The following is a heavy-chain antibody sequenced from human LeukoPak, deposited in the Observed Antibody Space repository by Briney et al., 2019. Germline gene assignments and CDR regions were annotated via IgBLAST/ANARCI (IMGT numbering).Heavy chain of an antibody. CDR2: INPNSGGT. CDR3: ARTSRSRPRFYKDV. D-gene: IGHD1-1*01. Sequence: ASVKVSCKASGYTFTGYYMHWVRQAPGQGLEWMGWINPNSGGTNYAQKFQGRVTMTRDTSISTAYMELSRLRSDDTAVYYCARTSRSRPRFYKDVWGKGTTVTVSS. J-gene: IGHJ6*03. CDR1: GYTFTGYY. V-gene: IGHV1-2*02.